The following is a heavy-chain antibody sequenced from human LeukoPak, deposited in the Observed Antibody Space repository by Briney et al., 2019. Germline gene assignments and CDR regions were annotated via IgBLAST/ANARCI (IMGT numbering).Heavy chain of an antibody. CDR1: GFTFSSYA. CDR3: ATTNGFGGRPPMDV. V-gene: IGHV3-23*01. Sequence: GGSLRLSCAASGFTFSSYAMSWVRQAPGKGLECISGFSGSGGSTYYADSVKGRFTISRDNSKSTLYLQVSSLRVEDTAVYYCATTNGFGGRPPMDVWGKGTTVTISS. J-gene: IGHJ6*03. D-gene: IGHD3-10*01. CDR2: FSGSGGST.